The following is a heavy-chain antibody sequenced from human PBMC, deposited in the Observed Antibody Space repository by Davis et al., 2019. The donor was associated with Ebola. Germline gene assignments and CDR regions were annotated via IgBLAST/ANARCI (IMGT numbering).Heavy chain of an antibody. CDR2: ISGSGGST. Sequence: GSLRLSCAASGFTFSSYAMSWVRQAPGKGLEWVSAISGSGGSTYYADSVKGRFTISSDNSKNTLYLQMNSLRAEDTAVYYCARGRGRYCSSTSCYTDGMDVWGQGTTVTVSS. D-gene: IGHD2-2*02. CDR1: GFTFSSYA. J-gene: IGHJ6*02. V-gene: IGHV3-23*01. CDR3: ARGRGRYCSSTSCYTDGMDV.